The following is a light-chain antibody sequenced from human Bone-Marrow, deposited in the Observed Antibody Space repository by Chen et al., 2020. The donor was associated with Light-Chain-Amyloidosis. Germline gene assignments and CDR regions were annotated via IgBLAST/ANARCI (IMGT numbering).Light chain of an antibody. CDR2: RDT. CDR1: DLPTKY. V-gene: IGLV3-25*03. CDR3: QSADSSGTYEVI. J-gene: IGLJ2*01. Sequence: SYELTQPPSVSVSPGKTARITCSGDDLPTKYAYWYQQKPGQAPVLVIHRDTERPSWISERFSGSSSGTTATLTISGVQAEDEADYHCQSADSSGTYEVIFGGGTKLTVL.